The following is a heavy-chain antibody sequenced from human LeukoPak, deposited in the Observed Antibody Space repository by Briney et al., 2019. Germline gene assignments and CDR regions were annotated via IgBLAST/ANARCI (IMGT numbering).Heavy chain of an antibody. D-gene: IGHD3-22*01. V-gene: IGHV3-7*01. CDR2: IRQDGGEK. Sequence: GGSLRLSCAVSGFTFSSYWMNWVRQAPGKGLEWVASIRQDGGEKSYVDSVKGRFAISRDNTKKSLYLQINSLRAEDTAVYYCARDRESYYYDSSGYLDYWGQGTLVTVSS. J-gene: IGHJ4*02. CDR3: ARDRESYYYDSSGYLDY. CDR1: GFTFSSYW.